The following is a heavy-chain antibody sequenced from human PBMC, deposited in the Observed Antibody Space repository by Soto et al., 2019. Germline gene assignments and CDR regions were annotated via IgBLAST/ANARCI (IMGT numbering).Heavy chain of an antibody. CDR3: ARRISQGSYYFDF. Sequence: QVQLKQWGAGLLKPSETLSRTCAVYGGSFSSYYWSWIRQPPGKGLEWIGEINHSGSTNYNPSLKSRVSIPLDTSKSQFSLKLSSVTAADTAVYYCARRISQGSYYFDFWDQGALVSVSS. J-gene: IGHJ4*02. CDR2: INHSGST. CDR1: GGSFSSYY. D-gene: IGHD3-3*01. V-gene: IGHV4-34*01.